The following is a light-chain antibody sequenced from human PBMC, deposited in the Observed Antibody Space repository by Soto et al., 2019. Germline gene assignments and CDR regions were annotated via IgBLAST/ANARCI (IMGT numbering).Light chain of an antibody. CDR2: EVT. CDR3: SSYAGSNNFVV. J-gene: IGLJ2*01. Sequence: QSALTQPPSASGSPGQSVTFSCTGTSSDIGAYNYVSWYQQHPGKAPKLIIYEVTKRPSGVPDRFSGAKSGYTASLTVSGLQGEDEADYYCSSYAGSNNFVVFGGGTKLPVL. V-gene: IGLV2-8*01. CDR1: SSDIGAYNY.